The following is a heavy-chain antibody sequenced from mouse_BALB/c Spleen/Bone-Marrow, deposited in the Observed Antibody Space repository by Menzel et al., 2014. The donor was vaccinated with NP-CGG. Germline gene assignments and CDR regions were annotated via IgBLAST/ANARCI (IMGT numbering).Heavy chain of an antibody. J-gene: IGHJ1*01. CDR3: AYYRYDEYFDV. D-gene: IGHD2-14*01. CDR1: GYTFTSYF. V-gene: IGHV1S56*01. Sequence: QVQLQQSGPELVKPGASVKMSCKASGYTFTSYFIHWVKQRPGQGLEWIGWIYPGDGSTKYNEKFKGKTTLTADKSSSTAYTLLSSLTSEDSAIFFCAYYRYDEYFDVWGAGTTVTVSS. CDR2: IYPGDGST.